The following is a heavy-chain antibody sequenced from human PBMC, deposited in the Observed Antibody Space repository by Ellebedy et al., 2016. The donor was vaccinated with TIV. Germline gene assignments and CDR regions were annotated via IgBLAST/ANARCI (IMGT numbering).Heavy chain of an antibody. CDR3: AIDRALVPDPDLDWLEP. D-gene: IGHD2-8*02. J-gene: IGHJ5*02. CDR2: ISNDGSLT. CDR1: GFTFSNSW. V-gene: IGHV3-74*01. Sequence: GESLKISXATSGFTFSNSWMHWVRQAPGKGLMWVSRISNDGSLTNYAESVKGRFTVSRDNAKNTLYLQMHSLRVDDTAMYYCAIDRALVPDPDLDWLEPWGQGTLVTVSS.